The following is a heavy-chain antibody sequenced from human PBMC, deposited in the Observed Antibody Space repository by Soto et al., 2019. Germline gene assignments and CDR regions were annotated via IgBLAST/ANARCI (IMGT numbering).Heavy chain of an antibody. CDR3: ARDPRGVATTFYYGMDV. J-gene: IGHJ6*02. CDR2: IHSSGIT. V-gene: IGHV4-31*03. CDR1: GGSISSGGYY. D-gene: IGHD3-3*01. Sequence: QVQLQESGPGLVKPSQTLSPTGTVSGGSISSGGYYWGWIRQFPGKGLDWIGYIHSSGITYYKPSLKSRVTISVDTSKYQFSLRLTSVTAADTALYYCARDPRGVATTFYYGMDVWGLGTTVTVSS.